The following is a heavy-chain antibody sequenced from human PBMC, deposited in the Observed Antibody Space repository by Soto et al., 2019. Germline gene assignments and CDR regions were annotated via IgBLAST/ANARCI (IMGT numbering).Heavy chain of an antibody. CDR1: GGPVINGDSY. CDR2: INYRGTT. V-gene: IGHV4-31*03. J-gene: IGHJ4*02. D-gene: IGHD6-13*01. Sequence: QVQLQESGPGLVKPSQTLSLTCTVSGGPVINGDSYLNWIRQQPEKGLEWMGYINYRGTTNYNAALKSRIIISVDTSKNQFSLRLTSVTAADTAVYYCARDAPGAAPYWGQGTLVTVSS. CDR3: ARDAPGAAPY.